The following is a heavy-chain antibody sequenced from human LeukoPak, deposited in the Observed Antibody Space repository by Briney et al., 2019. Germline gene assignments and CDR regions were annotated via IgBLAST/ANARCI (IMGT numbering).Heavy chain of an antibody. J-gene: IGHJ3*02. D-gene: IGHD5-24*01. CDR3: ARGGVEMATMDAFDI. V-gene: IGHV5-51*01. Sequence: GESLKISCKGSGYSLTSYWIGWVRQMPGKGLEWMGIIYPGDSDTRYSPSFQGQVTISADKSISTAYLQWSSLKASDTAMYYCARGGVEMATMDAFDIWGQGTMVTVSS. CDR2: IYPGDSDT. CDR1: GYSLTSYW.